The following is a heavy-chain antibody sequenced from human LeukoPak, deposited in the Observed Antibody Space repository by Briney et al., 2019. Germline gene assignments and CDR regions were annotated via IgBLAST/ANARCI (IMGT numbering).Heavy chain of an antibody. CDR3: ARVRVPGEKRDAFDI. Sequence: ASVKVSCKASGYTFTGYYMHWVRQAPGQGLEWMGWINPNSGGTNYAQKFQGRVTMTRDTSISTAYMELSRLRSDDTAVYYCARVRVPGEKRDAFDIWGQGTMVTVSS. J-gene: IGHJ3*02. CDR1: GYTFTGYY. D-gene: IGHD1-14*01. CDR2: INPNSGGT. V-gene: IGHV1-2*02.